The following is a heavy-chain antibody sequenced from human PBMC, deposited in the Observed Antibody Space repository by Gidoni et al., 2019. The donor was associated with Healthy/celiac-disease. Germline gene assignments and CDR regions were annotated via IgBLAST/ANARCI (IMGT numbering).Heavy chain of an antibody. J-gene: IGHJ4*02. CDR1: GYSISSGYY. CDR3: ARAPYYFDY. Sequence: QVQLQESGPGLVKPSETLSLTCAVSGYSISSGYYWGWIRQPPGKGLELIGSIYHSGSTYYNPSLKSRVTISVDTSKNQFSLKLSSVTAADTAVYYCARAPYYFDYWGQGTLVTVSS. CDR2: IYHSGST. V-gene: IGHV4-38-2*01.